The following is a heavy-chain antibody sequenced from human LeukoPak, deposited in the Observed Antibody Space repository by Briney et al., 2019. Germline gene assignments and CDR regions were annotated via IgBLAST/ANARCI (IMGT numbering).Heavy chain of an antibody. Sequence: ASVKVSCKASGYTFTGYYMHWVRQAPGQGVEWMGWINPNSGGTNYAQKFQGRVTMTRDTSISTAYMELSRLRSDDTAVYYCARRHWNYDSSGYTDAFDIWGQGTMVTVSS. CDR3: ARRHWNYDSSGYTDAFDI. CDR2: INPNSGGT. V-gene: IGHV1-2*02. J-gene: IGHJ3*02. D-gene: IGHD3-22*01. CDR1: GYTFTGYY.